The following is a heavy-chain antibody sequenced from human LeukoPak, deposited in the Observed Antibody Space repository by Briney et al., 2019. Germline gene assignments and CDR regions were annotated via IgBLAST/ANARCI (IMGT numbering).Heavy chain of an antibody. Sequence: GGTLRLSCAASGFTFSSYGMSWVRQAPGKGLEWVSAISGSGGSTYYADSVKGRVTISRDNSKNTLYRQMNSLRAEATAVYYCAKYRSSWYRADFDYWGQGTLVTVSS. V-gene: IGHV3-23*01. J-gene: IGHJ4*02. CDR2: ISGSGGST. D-gene: IGHD6-13*01. CDR3: AKYRSSWYRADFDY. CDR1: GFTFSSYG.